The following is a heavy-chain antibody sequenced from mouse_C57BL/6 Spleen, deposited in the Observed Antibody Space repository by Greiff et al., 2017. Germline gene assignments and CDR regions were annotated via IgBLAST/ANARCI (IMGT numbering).Heavy chain of an antibody. Sequence: VQLKESGGGLVKPGGSLKLSCAASGFTFSDYGMHWVRQAPEKGLEWVAYISSGSSTIYYADTVKGRFTISRDNAKNTLFLQMTSLRSEDTAMYYCAREGITTVVALYYYAMDYWGQGTSVTVSS. CDR2: ISSGSSTI. J-gene: IGHJ4*01. CDR3: AREGITTVVALYYYAMDY. CDR1: GFTFSDYG. V-gene: IGHV5-17*01. D-gene: IGHD1-1*01.